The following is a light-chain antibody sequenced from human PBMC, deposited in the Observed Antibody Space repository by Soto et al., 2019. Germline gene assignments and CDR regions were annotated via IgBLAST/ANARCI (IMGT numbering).Light chain of an antibody. CDR1: QSGSSSY. V-gene: IGKV3-20*01. CDR2: GAS. Sequence: EIVLTQSPGTLSLTPGERATLSCRASQSGSSSYLAWYQQKPGQAPRLLIYGASSRATGIPDRFSGSGSGTDFTLTISRLEPEDFAVYYCQQYGSLSWTFGQGTKVDIK. J-gene: IGKJ1*01. CDR3: QQYGSLSWT.